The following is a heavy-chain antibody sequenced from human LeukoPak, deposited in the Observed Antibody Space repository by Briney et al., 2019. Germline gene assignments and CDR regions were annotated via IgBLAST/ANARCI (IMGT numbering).Heavy chain of an antibody. CDR3: ARGEDYFDY. Sequence: GGSLRLSCAASGFTFDDYAMHWVRHAPGKGLEWVSGISWNSGSTYYADSVKGRFTISRDNSKNTLYLQMNSLRAEDTAVYYCARGEDYFDYWGQGTLVTVSS. V-gene: IGHV3-9*01. J-gene: IGHJ4*02. CDR2: ISWNSGST. CDR1: GFTFDDYA.